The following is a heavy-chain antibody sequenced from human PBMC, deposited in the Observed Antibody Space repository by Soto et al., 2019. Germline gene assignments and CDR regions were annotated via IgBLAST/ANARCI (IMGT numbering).Heavy chain of an antibody. CDR1: GGSVSSGSYY. CDR3: ARDGHTQFYYYYGMDV. CDR2: IYYSGST. Sequence: QVQLQESGPGLVKPSETLSLTCTVSGGSVSSGSYYWSWIRQPPGKGLEWIGYIYYSGSTNYNPSLKSRVTISVDTSKNPFSLKLSSVTAADTAVYYCARDGHTQFYYYYGMDVWGQGTTVTVSS. J-gene: IGHJ6*02. V-gene: IGHV4-61*01.